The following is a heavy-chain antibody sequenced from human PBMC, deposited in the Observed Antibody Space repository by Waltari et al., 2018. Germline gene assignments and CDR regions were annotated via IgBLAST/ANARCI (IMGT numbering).Heavy chain of an antibody. D-gene: IGHD2-2*01. J-gene: IGHJ4*02. CDR3: ARFSPAAYDY. Sequence: QVQLQQWGAGLLKPSETLSLTCAVYGGSFSGYYWSWIRQPPGKGLERIGEINHSGSTNYNPSLKSRVTISVDTSKNQFSLKLSSVTAADTAVYYCARFSPAAYDYWGQGTLVTVSS. V-gene: IGHV4-34*01. CDR1: GGSFSGYY. CDR2: INHSGST.